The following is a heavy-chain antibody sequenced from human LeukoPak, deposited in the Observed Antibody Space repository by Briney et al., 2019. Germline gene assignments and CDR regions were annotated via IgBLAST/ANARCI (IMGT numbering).Heavy chain of an antibody. CDR1: GGSISSGGYY. D-gene: IGHD2-15*01. V-gene: IGHV4-31*03. Sequence: SQTLSLTCTVSGGSISSGGYYWSWIRQHPGKGLEWIGYIYYSGSTYYNPSLKSRVTISVDTSKNQFSLKLSSVTAADTAVYYCARGRYCSGGSCYVNWFDPWGQGTLVTVSS. CDR2: IYYSGST. CDR3: ARGRYCSGGSCYVNWFDP. J-gene: IGHJ5*02.